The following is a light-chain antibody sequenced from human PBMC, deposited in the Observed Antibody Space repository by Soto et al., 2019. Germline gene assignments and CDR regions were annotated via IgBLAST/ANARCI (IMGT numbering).Light chain of an antibody. CDR1: SSDVGGYNY. CDR2: EVS. CDR3: SSYAGNTWV. V-gene: IGLV2-8*01. Sequence: QSALTQPPSSSGSPGQSVTISCTGTSSDVGGYNYVSWYQQHPGKAPKLMIYEVSKRPSGAPDRFSGSKSGNTASLTVSGLQAEDEADYYSSSYAGNTWVFGTGTKVTVL. J-gene: IGLJ1*01.